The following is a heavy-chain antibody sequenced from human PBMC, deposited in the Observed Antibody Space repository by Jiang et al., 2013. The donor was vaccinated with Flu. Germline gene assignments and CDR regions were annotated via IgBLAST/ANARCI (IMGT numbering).Heavy chain of an antibody. D-gene: IGHD1-26*01. Sequence: SCKASGGTFSSYAISWVRQAPGQGLEWMGGIIPIFGIANYAQKFQGRVTITADESTSTAYMELSSLRSEDTAVYYCARIGSGKPPPAPHYGMDVWGQGTTVTVSS. J-gene: IGHJ6*02. CDR2: IIPIFGIA. CDR3: ARIGSGKPPPAPHYGMDV. CDR1: GGTFSSYA. V-gene: IGHV1-69*01.